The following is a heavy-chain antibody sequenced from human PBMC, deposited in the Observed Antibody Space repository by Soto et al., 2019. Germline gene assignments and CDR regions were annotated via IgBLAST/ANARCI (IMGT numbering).Heavy chain of an antibody. D-gene: IGHD1-26*01. Sequence: GGSLRLSCAASGFTFSSYAMSWVRQAPGKGLEWVSAIGGGGDSISYADSVKGRFTISRDNSKNTLYLQMDSLRAEDTAIYYCAKKYRGAYPYDYWGQGTLVTVSS. CDR2: IGGGGDSI. CDR3: AKKYRGAYPYDY. V-gene: IGHV3-23*01. J-gene: IGHJ4*02. CDR1: GFTFSSYA.